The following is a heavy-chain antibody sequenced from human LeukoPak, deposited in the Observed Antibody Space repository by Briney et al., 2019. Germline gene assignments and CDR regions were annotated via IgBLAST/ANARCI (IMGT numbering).Heavy chain of an antibody. J-gene: IGHJ4*02. CDR2: ISGSGANT. D-gene: IGHD1-26*01. V-gene: IGHV3-23*01. Sequence: GGSLRLSCAASGFTLSSYAMSWVRQAPGKGLEWVSAISGSGANTYYADSLKGRFTISRDNSKNTLYLQMNSLRAEDTAVYYCAKGDTTWELPHDYWGQGTLVTVSS. CDR3: AKGDTTWELPHDY. CDR1: GFTLSSYA.